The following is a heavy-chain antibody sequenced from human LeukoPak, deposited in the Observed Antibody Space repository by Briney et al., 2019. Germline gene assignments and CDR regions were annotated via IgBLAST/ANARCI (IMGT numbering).Heavy chain of an antibody. Sequence: WASVKVSCKVSGYTLTELSMHWVRQAPGKGLEWMGGFDPEDGETIYAQKFQGRVTITADKSTSTAYMELSSLRSGDTAVYYCARAPQTDYDGSAFDIWGQGTMVTVSS. V-gene: IGHV1-24*01. J-gene: IGHJ3*02. CDR2: FDPEDGET. CDR1: GYTLTELS. CDR3: ARAPQTDYDGSAFDI. D-gene: IGHD4-17*01.